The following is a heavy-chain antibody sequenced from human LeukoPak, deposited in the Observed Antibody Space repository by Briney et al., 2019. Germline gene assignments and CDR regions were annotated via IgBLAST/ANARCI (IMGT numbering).Heavy chain of an antibody. CDR1: GYSISSGYY. J-gene: IGHJ4*02. D-gene: IGHD1-26*01. V-gene: IGHV4-38-2*02. CDR2: MYHSGST. Sequence: SETLSLTCAVSGYSISSGYYWGWIRQPPGKGLEWIASMYHSGSTYYNPSFKSRVTLSVDTSKNQFSLKMSSVTAADTAVYYCGRDRSGGYSVDYWGQGTLVTVS. CDR3: GRDRSGGYSVDY.